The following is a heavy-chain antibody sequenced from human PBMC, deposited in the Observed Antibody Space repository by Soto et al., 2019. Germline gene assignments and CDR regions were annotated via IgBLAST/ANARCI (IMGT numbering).Heavy chain of an antibody. J-gene: IGHJ2*01. CDR3: ARGVGYGDDEGYFDL. CDR1: GFTFSSYA. D-gene: IGHD4-17*01. Sequence: EVQLVESGEGLVQPGGSLRLSCAASGFTFSSYAMHWVRQAPGKGLEYVSAISSNGGSTYYADSVKGRFTISRDNSKNTLYLQMGSLRAEDMAVYYCARGVGYGDDEGYFDLWGRGTLVTVSS. CDR2: ISSNGGST. V-gene: IGHV3-64*02.